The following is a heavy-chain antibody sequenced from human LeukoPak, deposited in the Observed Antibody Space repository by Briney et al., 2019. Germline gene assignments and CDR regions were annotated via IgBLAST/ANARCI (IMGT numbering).Heavy chain of an antibody. J-gene: IGHJ4*02. D-gene: IGHD2-21*01. CDR1: GFTLSSYW. Sequence: GGSLRLSCAASGFTLSSYWMSWVRQAPGKGLEWVANIKQDGSEKYYVDSVKGRFTISRDNAKNSLYLQMNSLRAEDTAVYYCARDSPTIPLDYWGQGTLVTVSS. CDR2: IKQDGSEK. CDR3: ARDSPTIPLDY. V-gene: IGHV3-7*03.